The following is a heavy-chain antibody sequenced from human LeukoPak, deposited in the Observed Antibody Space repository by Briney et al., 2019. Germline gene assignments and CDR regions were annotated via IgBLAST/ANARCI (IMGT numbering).Heavy chain of an antibody. CDR1: GLTFSRYW. V-gene: IGHV3-7*01. J-gene: IGHJ4*02. CDR2: IKQDGSEK. Sequence: GGSLRLSCAASGLTFSRYWMSWVRQAPGKGLEWVANIKQDGSEKYYVDSVKGRFTISRDNAKNSLYLQMNSLRAEDTAVYYCARDVTGYSYGDWGQGTLVTVSS. D-gene: IGHD5-18*01. CDR3: ARDVTGYSYGD.